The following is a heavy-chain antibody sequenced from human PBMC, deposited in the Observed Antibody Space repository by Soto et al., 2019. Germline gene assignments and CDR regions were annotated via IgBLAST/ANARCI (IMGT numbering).Heavy chain of an antibody. CDR1: GGSISSSSYY. V-gene: IGHV4-39*01. CDR2: IYYSGST. Sequence: SETLSLTCTVSGGSISSSSYYWGWIRQPPGKGLEWIGSIYYSGSTYYNPSLKSRVTISVDTSKNQFSLKLSSVTAADTAVYYCARTYGDYVFPFDYWGQGTLVTVSS. CDR3: ARTYGDYVFPFDY. D-gene: IGHD4-17*01. J-gene: IGHJ4*02.